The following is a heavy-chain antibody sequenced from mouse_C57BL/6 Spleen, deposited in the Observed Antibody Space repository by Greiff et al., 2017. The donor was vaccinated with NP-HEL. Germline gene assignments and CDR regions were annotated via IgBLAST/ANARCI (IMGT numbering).Heavy chain of an antibody. Sequence: VQLKQSGPELVKPGASVKIPCKASGYTFTDYNMDWVKQSHGKSLEWIGDINPNNGGTIYNQKFKGKATLTVDKSSSTAYMELRSLTSEDTAVYYCARSMYDYGFAYWGQGTLVTVSA. J-gene: IGHJ3*01. V-gene: IGHV1-18*01. CDR3: ARSMYDYGFAY. CDR2: INPNNGGT. CDR1: GYTFTDYN. D-gene: IGHD2-4*01.